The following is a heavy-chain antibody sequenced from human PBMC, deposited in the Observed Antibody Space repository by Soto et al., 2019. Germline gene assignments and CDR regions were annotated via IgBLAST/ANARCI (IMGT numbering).Heavy chain of an antibody. D-gene: IGHD6-13*01. CDR2: VYYSGST. V-gene: IGHV4-39*01. Sequence: PSETLSLTCTVSGDSIRSTSYYWGWIRQPPGKGLEWIGNVYYSGSTYYNPPLKSRVTISVDTSKNQFSLSLSSVTAADTAVYYCAKTAGSNSGYQTPFDYWGRGTLVTVSS. CDR3: AKTAGSNSGYQTPFDY. J-gene: IGHJ4*02. CDR1: GDSIRSTSYY.